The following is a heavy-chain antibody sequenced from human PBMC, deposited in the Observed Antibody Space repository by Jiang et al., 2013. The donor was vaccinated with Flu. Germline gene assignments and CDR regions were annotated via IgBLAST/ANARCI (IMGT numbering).Heavy chain of an antibody. D-gene: IGHD3-22*01. CDR2: IDWDDDK. V-gene: IGHV2-70*11. CDR1: GFSLSTSGMC. CDR3: ARSDSSGILPTDY. Sequence: KPTQTLTLACTFSGFSLSTSGMCVSWIRQPPGKALEWLARIDWDDDKYYSTSLKTRLTISKDTSKNQVVLTMTNMDPVDTATYYCARSDSSGILPTDYWGQGTLVTVSS. J-gene: IGHJ4*02.